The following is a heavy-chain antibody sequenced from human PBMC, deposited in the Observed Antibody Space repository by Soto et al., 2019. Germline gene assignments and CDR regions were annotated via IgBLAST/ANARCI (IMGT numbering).Heavy chain of an antibody. Sequence: GGSLRLSCAASGFTFSSYGMHWVRRAPGKGLEWVAVISYDGSNKYYADSVKGRFTISRDNSKNTLYLQMNSLRAEDTAVYYCAIKTYGMDVWGQGTTVTVSS. CDR1: GFTFSSYG. CDR3: AIKTYGMDV. V-gene: IGHV3-30*03. CDR2: ISYDGSNK. J-gene: IGHJ6*02.